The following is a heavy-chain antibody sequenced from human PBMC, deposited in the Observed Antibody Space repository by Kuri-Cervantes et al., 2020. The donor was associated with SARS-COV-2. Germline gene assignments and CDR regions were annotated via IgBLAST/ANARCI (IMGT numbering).Heavy chain of an antibody. CDR3: ARDGQPIHPCNSGVCYYYYYYMDV. Sequence: ASVKVSCKSSGYTFTAYNIHWVRQAPGQGLEWLGWINPKGGGTNHAQEFQGRITMTRDTSISTVYMELTRLRSDDTAVYYCARDGQPIHPCNSGVCYYYYYYMDVWGKGTTVTVSS. V-gene: IGHV1-2*02. CDR2: INPKGGGT. CDR1: GYTFTAYN. D-gene: IGHD2/OR15-2a*01. J-gene: IGHJ6*03.